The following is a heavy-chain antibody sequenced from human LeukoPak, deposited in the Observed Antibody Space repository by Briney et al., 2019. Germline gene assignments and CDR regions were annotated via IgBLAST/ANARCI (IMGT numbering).Heavy chain of an antibody. D-gene: IGHD6-13*01. J-gene: IGHJ4*02. CDR3: AKDRGSSWYYFDD. CDR2: ISYDGSDK. Sequence: TGGSLRLSCAASGFTFSNYGMHWVRQAPGKGLEWVAVISYDGSDKYYTDSVKGRFTISRDNSKNTLYLQMNSLSGEDTAVYYCAKDRGSSWYYFDDWGQGTLVTVSS. CDR1: GFTFSNYG. V-gene: IGHV3-30*18.